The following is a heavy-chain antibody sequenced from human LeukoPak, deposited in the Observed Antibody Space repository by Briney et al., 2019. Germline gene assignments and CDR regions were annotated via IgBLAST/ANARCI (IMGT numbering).Heavy chain of an antibody. J-gene: IGHJ4*02. CDR1: GFTFSSYA. Sequence: PGGSLRLSCAASGFTFSSYAMSWVRQAPGKGLEWVAAISGSGGSTYYADSVKGRFTISRDNSKNTLYLQMNSLRAEDAAVYYCARSRMVVAAPFDYWGQGTLVTVSS. V-gene: IGHV3-23*01. D-gene: IGHD2-15*01. CDR3: ARSRMVVAAPFDY. CDR2: ISGSGGST.